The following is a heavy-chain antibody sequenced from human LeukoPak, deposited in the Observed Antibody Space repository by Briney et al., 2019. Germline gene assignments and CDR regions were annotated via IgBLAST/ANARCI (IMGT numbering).Heavy chain of an antibody. D-gene: IGHD4/OR15-4a*01. Sequence: SETLSLTCTVSGGSISSGGYYWSWIRQHPGKGLEWIGYIYYSGSTYYNPSLKSRVTISVDTSKNQLSLKLSSVTAADTAVYYCARHGGANLPFDYWGQGTLVTVSS. CDR1: GGSISSGGYY. CDR2: IYYSGST. J-gene: IGHJ4*02. CDR3: ARHGGANLPFDY. V-gene: IGHV4-31*03.